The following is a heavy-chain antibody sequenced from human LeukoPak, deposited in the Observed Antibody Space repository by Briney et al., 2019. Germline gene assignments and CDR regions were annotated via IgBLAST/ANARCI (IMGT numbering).Heavy chain of an antibody. Sequence: SETLSLTCTVSGGSISNYYWSWIRLPPGKGLEWIGYIYNSGGTSYNPSLKSRVTISVDTSKNQFSLKLSSVTAADTAVYYCAREGLNMVRGIIPKEAWGWFDPWGQGTLVTVSS. J-gene: IGHJ5*02. V-gene: IGHV4-4*09. CDR2: IYNSGGT. CDR1: GGSISNYY. D-gene: IGHD3-10*01. CDR3: AREGLNMVRGIIPKEAWGWFDP.